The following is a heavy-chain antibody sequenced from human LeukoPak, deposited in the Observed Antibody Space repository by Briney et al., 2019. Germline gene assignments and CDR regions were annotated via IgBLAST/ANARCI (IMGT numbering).Heavy chain of an antibody. D-gene: IGHD3-22*01. Sequence: SETLSLTCTGSGGSISSYYWSWIRQPPGKGLEGIGYIYYSGSTNYNPSLKSRVTISVDTSTNQFSLKLSSVTAADTAVYYCARDDSSGYYPNAFDIWGQGKMVTVSS. CDR3: ARDDSSGYYPNAFDI. CDR2: IYYSGST. V-gene: IGHV4-59*01. CDR1: GGSISSYY. J-gene: IGHJ3*02.